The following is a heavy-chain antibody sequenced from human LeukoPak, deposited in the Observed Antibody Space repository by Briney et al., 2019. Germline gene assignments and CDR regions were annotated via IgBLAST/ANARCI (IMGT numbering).Heavy chain of an antibody. CDR1: GGSFSGYY. Sequence: SETLSLTCAVYGGSFSGYYWSWIRQPPGKGLERIGEINHSGSTNYNPSLKSRVTISVDTSKNQFSLKLSSVTAADTAVYYCARDGSSWYGIDYWGQGTLVTVSS. CDR3: ARDGSSWYGIDY. CDR2: INHSGST. V-gene: IGHV4-34*01. D-gene: IGHD6-13*01. J-gene: IGHJ4*02.